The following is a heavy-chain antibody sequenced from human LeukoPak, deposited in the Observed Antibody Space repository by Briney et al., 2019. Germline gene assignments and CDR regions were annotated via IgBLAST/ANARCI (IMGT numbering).Heavy chain of an antibody. CDR3: ARQPSGYYEKSGYYPYFFDS. J-gene: IGHJ4*02. Sequence: PSGTLSLTCTVSGGSFSSYYWTWVRQPPGKGLEWVGYIFYSGTTRYGPSLNSRVTISLDTSKSQFSLKLNSVTAADTAVYYCARQPSGYYEKSGYYPYFFDSWGQGTLVTVSS. CDR2: IFYSGTT. V-gene: IGHV4-59*08. CDR1: GGSFSSYY. D-gene: IGHD3-22*01.